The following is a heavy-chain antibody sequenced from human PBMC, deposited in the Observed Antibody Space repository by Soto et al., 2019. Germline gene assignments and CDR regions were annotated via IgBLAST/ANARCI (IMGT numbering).Heavy chain of an antibody. Sequence: PWESLKISCNGSGYSFSNWWIAWVRQMPGKGLEYMGIIYPSDSQTRYSPSFQGQVTISADKSISTAYLQWSSLKASDTAIYYCARHGFYGDYSSNYFDPWGQGTLVTVSS. V-gene: IGHV5-51*01. CDR1: GYSFSNWW. J-gene: IGHJ5*02. CDR2: IYPSDSQT. CDR3: ARHGFYGDYSSNYFDP. D-gene: IGHD4-17*01.